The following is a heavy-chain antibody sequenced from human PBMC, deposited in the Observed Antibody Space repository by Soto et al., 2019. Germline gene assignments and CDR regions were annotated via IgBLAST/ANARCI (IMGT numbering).Heavy chain of an antibody. CDR1: GYTFTSYA. J-gene: IGHJ4*02. CDR2: INAGNGNT. Sequence: ASVKVSFKASGYTFTSYAMHWVRQAPGQRLEWMGWINAGNGNTKYSQKFQGRVTITRDTSASTAYMELSSLRSEDTAVYYCARTRNYAWSDFDYWGQGTLVTVSS. CDR3: ARTRNYAWSDFDY. D-gene: IGHD1-7*01. V-gene: IGHV1-3*01.